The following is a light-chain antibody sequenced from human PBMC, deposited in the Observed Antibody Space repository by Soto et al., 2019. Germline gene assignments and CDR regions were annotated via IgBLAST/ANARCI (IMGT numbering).Light chain of an antibody. V-gene: IGKV3-20*01. CDR2: GVS. CDR1: QSVNSNF. CDR3: QQYGNSPRT. Sequence: EIVLTQSPGTLSLSPGERATLSCRASQSVNSNFFAWYQQKPGQAPRLLIFGVSSRAPGIPDRFTGSGSGTDFALTISGLEPEVFAIYYCQQYGNSPRTFRQGTKVEIK. J-gene: IGKJ2*01.